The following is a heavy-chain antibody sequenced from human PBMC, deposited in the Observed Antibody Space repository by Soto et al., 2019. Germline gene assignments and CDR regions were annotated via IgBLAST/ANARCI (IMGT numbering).Heavy chain of an antibody. D-gene: IGHD6-19*01. CDR2: IIPMFGIP. CDR3: ARGVTSACFKAAYAV. Sequence: QVQLGQSGAEVNKPVSSVKVSCRASGGTLHKHAITWVRRAPGLGLEWLGGIIPMFGIPNYPQKFQGRVTIPADATTNRSHMELNSLTSDDADVFYCARGVTSACFKAAYAVWGKGTMVPVS. CDR1: GGTLHKHA. J-gene: IGHJ3*01. V-gene: IGHV1-69*01.